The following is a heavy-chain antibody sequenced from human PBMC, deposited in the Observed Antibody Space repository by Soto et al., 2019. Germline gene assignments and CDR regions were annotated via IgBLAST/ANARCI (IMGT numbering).Heavy chain of an antibody. CDR3: ARSLGYCSGDSCYAWFYT. J-gene: IGHJ5*02. Sequence: PSETLSLTCTVSGGSISSYYWNRIRQPPGKGLEWIGYIYYSGSTNYNPSLKSRVTISVDTSKNQFSLKLSSVTAADTAVYYCARSLGYCSGDSCYAWFYTWGQGTLVTVSS. CDR1: GGSISSYY. V-gene: IGHV4-59*01. CDR2: IYYSGST. D-gene: IGHD2-15*01.